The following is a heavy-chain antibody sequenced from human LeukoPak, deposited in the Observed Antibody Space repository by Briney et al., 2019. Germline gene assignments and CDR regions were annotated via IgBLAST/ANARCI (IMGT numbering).Heavy chain of an antibody. CDR1: GASISSYY. CDR3: ATSLARWGHGSFDI. J-gene: IGHJ3*02. V-gene: IGHV4-59*01. Sequence: PSETLSLTCTVSGASISSYYWSWIRQPPGKGLEWIGHFFYSDVTNYNPSLKSRVTISVDTSKNQFSLELSSVTAADTAAYYCATSLARWGHGSFDIWGQGTMVTVSS. CDR2: FFYSDVT. D-gene: IGHD2-15*01.